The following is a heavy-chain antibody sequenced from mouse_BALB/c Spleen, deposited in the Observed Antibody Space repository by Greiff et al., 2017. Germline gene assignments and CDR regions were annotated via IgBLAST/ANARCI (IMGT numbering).Heavy chain of an antibody. J-gene: IGHJ4*01. V-gene: IGHV5-17*02. D-gene: IGHD5-1*01. CDR1: GFTFSSFG. CDR2: ISSGSSTI. Sequence: EVHLVESGGGLVQPGGSRKLSCAASGFTFSSFGMHWVRQAPEKGLEWVAYISSGSSTIYYADTVKGRFTISRDNPKNTLFLQMTSLRSEDTAMYYCARYLLYAMDYWGQGTSVTVSS. CDR3: ARYLLYAMDY.